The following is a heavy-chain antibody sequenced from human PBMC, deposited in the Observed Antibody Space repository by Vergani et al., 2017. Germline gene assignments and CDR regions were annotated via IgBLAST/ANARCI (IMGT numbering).Heavy chain of an antibody. Sequence: EVQLVESGGGLVKPGGSLRLSCAASGFTFSSYSMNWVRQAPGNGLEWVSSISSSSSYIYYADSVKGRFTISRDNAKNSLYLQMNSLRAEDTAVYYCARVSLREQGIDYWGQGTLVTVSS. CDR3: ARVSLREQGIDY. CDR2: ISSSSSYI. CDR1: GFTFSSYS. V-gene: IGHV3-21*01. D-gene: IGHD1/OR15-1a*01. J-gene: IGHJ4*02.